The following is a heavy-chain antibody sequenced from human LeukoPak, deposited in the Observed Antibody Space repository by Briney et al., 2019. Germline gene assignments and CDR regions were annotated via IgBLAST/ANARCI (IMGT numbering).Heavy chain of an antibody. Sequence: PSETLSLTCIVSGGSISSISSNNYHWGWIRQPPGKGLEWIGSIYYSGSTYYNPSLMSRVTISVDTSKNQFSLKLSSVTAADTAVYYCARRQSDPYYYDSSALVGAFDIWGQGTMVTVSS. CDR2: IYYSGST. V-gene: IGHV4-39*01. CDR3: ARRQSDPYYYDSSALVGAFDI. CDR1: GGSISSISSNNYH. D-gene: IGHD3-22*01. J-gene: IGHJ3*02.